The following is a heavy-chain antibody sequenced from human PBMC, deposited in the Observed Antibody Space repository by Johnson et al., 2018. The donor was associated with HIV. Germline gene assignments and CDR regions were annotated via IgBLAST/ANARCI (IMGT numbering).Heavy chain of an antibody. Sequence: VQLVESGGGVVQPGRSLRLSCAPSGFTFSTYAIHWIRQAPGKGLEWVSVIYSGGSTYYADSVKGRFTISRDNSKNTLYLQMNSLRAEDTAVYYCAPGVYSGYDGVDAFDIWGQGTMVTVSS. V-gene: IGHV3-NL1*01. CDR1: GFTFSTYA. CDR3: APGVYSGYDGVDAFDI. D-gene: IGHD5-12*01. CDR2: IYSGGST. J-gene: IGHJ3*02.